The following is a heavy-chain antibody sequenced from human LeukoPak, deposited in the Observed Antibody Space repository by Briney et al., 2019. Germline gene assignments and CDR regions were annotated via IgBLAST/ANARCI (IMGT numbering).Heavy chain of an antibody. J-gene: IGHJ4*02. CDR1: GCTFSSYS. D-gene: IGHD3-22*01. CDR3: ARAGYYYDSSGYYVMTEIDY. Sequence: GGSLRLSCAASGCTFSSYSMNWVRQAPGKGLEWVSSISSSSSHIYYADSVKGRFTISRDNAKNSLYLQMNSLRAEDTAVYYCARAGYYYDSSGYYVMTEIDYWGQGTLVTVSS. V-gene: IGHV3-21*01. CDR2: ISSSSSHI.